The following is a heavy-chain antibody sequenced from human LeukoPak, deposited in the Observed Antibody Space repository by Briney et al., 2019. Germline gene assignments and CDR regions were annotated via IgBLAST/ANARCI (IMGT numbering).Heavy chain of an antibody. CDR2: IYTSGST. CDR1: GFTFSSYG. D-gene: IGHD3-10*01. CDR3: ARAESSGSYPT. V-gene: IGHV4-4*07. J-gene: IGHJ5*02. Sequence: GSLRLSCAASGFTFSSYGMSWIRQPAGKGLEWIGRIYTSGSTNYNPSLKSRVTMSVDTSKNQFSLKLSSVTAADTAVYYCARAESSGSYPTWGQGTLVTVSS.